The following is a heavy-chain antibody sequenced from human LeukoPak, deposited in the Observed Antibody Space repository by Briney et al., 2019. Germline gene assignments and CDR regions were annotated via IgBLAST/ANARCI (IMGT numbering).Heavy chain of an antibody. J-gene: IGHJ4*02. D-gene: IGHD3-16*01. CDR1: GFTLSSNY. V-gene: IGHV3-53*04. CDR3: ARSPSNLGAIDY. CDR2: IYSGGST. Sequence: PGRTLRLSCAASGFTLSSNYMSWVRQAPGKGLGWGSVIYSGGSTYCADSVKGRYTISRHNSKNTQYLQMNSLRAEDTAVYYCARSPSNLGAIDYWGQGTLVTVSS.